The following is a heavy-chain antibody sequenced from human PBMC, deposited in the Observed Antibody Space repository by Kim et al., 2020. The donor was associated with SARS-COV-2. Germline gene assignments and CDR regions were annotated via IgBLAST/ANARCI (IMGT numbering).Heavy chain of an antibody. CDR1: GFTFSNAW. V-gene: IGHV3-15*01. J-gene: IGHJ4*02. CDR3: TTVEIAYCGGDCPYYFDY. D-gene: IGHD2-21*02. CDR2: IKSKTDGGTT. Sequence: GVSLRLSCAASGFTFSNAWMSWVRQAPGKGLEWVGRIKSKTDGGTTDYAAPVKGRFTISRDDSKNTLYLQMNSLKTEDTAVYYCTTVEIAYCGGDCPYYFDYWGQGTLVTVSS.